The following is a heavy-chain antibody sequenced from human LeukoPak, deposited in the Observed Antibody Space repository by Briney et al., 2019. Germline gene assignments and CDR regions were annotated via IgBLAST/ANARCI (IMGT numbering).Heavy chain of an antibody. J-gene: IGHJ5*02. CDR1: GFTVSSNY. Sequence: TGGSLRLSRAASGFTVSSNYMNWVRQAPGKGLEWVSVIYSGGSTYYADSVKGRFTISRDNSKNTLYLQMNSLRAEDTAVYYCAREERIAVAGTFGSWGQGTLATVSS. CDR2: IYSGGST. D-gene: IGHD6-19*01. V-gene: IGHV3-66*01. CDR3: AREERIAVAGTFGS.